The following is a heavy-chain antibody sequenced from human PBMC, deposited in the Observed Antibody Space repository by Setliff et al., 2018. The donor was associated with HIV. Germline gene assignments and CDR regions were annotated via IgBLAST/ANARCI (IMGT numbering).Heavy chain of an antibody. CDR1: GYTFTGYY. J-gene: IGHJ5*02. CDR2: INPNSGGT. D-gene: IGHD3-10*01. V-gene: IGHV1-2*06. CDR3: AREAAYYYGSGSYNWFDP. Sequence: ASVKVSCKASGYTFTGYYMHWVRQAPGQGLEWMGRINPNSGGTNYAQKFQGRVTMTRDTSISTAYMELSRLRSDDTAVYYCAREAAYYYGSGSYNWFDPWGQGTLVTVS.